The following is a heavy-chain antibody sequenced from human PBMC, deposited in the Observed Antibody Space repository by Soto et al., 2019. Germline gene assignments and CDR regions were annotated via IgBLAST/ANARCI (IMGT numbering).Heavy chain of an antibody. CDR3: ERRRNYYGMEV. V-gene: IGHV4-39*02. CDR1: VVSIISIIYY. CDR2: LYYNGST. J-gene: IGHJ6*04. Sequence: PSETLSLTCSVSVVSIISIIYYLCCIRQPPGKGLELIGSLYYNGSTYYNPSLKSRVTISVDTSKNHFSLNLSSVTAADTAVYYCERRRNYYGMEVWGKGNTVTVSS.